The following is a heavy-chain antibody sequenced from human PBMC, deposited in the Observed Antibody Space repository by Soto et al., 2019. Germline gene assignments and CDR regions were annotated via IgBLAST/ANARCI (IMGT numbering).Heavy chain of an antibody. CDR1: GFTFSTDT. Sequence: EVQLVESGGGLVQPGGSLRLSCVASGFTFSTDTMNWVRQAPGKGLEWVAHISTSGATRYYADSVKGRFTISRDNAKTSLYLQMDSLRNGDTVVYYCAGVFGSGFDYWGQGTLVTVSS. J-gene: IGHJ4*02. V-gene: IGHV3-48*02. D-gene: IGHD3-10*02. CDR2: ISTSGATR. CDR3: AGVFGSGFDY.